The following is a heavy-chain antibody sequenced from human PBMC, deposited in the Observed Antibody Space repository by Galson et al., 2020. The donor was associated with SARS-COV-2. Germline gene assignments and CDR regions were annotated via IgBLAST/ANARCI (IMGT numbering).Heavy chain of an antibody. Sequence: GGSLRLSCVASGFTFRTYWMSWVRQSPGKGLEWVANIKHDGREQNYVDSVKGRFTISRDNAKNSVYLQMSSLRAEDTAVYYCAREMTPYYYYGMDVWGQGATVTVSS. CDR1: GFTFRTYW. D-gene: IGHD3-10*01. J-gene: IGHJ6*02. V-gene: IGHV3-7*01. CDR2: IKHDGREQ. CDR3: AREMTPYYYYGMDV.